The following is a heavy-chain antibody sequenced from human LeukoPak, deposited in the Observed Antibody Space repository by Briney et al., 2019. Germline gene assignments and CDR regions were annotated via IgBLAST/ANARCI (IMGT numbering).Heavy chain of an antibody. V-gene: IGHV4-59*01. D-gene: IGHD4-23*01. CDR3: ARGPTTVGVDP. J-gene: IGHJ5*02. CDR1: GGSISSYY. CDR2: IYYSGST. Sequence: SETLSLTCTVSGGSISSYYWSRIRQPPGKGLEWIGYIYYSGSTNYNPSLKSRVTISVDTSKNQFSLKLSSVTAADTAVYYCARGPTTVGVDPWGQGTLVTVSS.